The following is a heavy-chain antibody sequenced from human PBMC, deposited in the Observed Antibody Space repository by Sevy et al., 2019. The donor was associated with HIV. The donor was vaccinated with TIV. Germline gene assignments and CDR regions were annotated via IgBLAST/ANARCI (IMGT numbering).Heavy chain of an antibody. CDR1: GFTFSSFW. Sequence: GGSLRLSCTASGFTFSSFWMSWVRQAPGKGLEWVANIKQDGSEKYYVDSVKGPLTISRDNAKNSLYLQMNSLRAEDTAVYYCERDLVGYYSMITFGGVSWWGQGTLVTVSS. CDR2: IKQDGSEK. J-gene: IGHJ4*02. D-gene: IGHD3-16*01. CDR3: ERDLVGYYSMITFGGVSW. V-gene: IGHV3-7*01.